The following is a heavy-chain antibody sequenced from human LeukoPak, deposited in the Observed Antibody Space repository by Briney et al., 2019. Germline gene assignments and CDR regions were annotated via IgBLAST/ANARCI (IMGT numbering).Heavy chain of an antibody. D-gene: IGHD1-14*01. J-gene: IGHJ6*03. CDR1: GFTFSSYS. Sequence: GGSLRLSCAASGFTFSSYSMNWVRQAPGKGLEWVSYISSSGSTIYYADSVKGRFTISRDNAKNSLYLQMNSLRAEDTAVYYCASNPYYYYYMDVWGKGTTVTVSS. V-gene: IGHV3-48*04. CDR2: ISSSGSTI. CDR3: ASNPYYYYYMDV.